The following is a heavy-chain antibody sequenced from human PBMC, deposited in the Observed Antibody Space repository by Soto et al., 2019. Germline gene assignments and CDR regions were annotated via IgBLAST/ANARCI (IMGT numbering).Heavy chain of an antibody. D-gene: IGHD3-10*01. V-gene: IGHV1-2*04. Sequence: ASVKVSCKVSGVTFDNYAITWARQAPGQGLEWMGWINPNSGGTNYAQKFQGWVTMTRDTSISTAYMELSRLRSDDTAVYYCARGGSLWFGELSAYYYGMDVWGQGTTVTVSS. CDR3: ARGGSLWFGELSAYYYGMDV. J-gene: IGHJ6*02. CDR2: INPNSGGT. CDR1: GVTFDNYA.